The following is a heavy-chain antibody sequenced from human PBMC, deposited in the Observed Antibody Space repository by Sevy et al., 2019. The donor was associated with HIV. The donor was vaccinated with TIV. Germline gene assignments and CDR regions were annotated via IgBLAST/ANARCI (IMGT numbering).Heavy chain of an antibody. Sequence: TETLSLTCTVSGGSISSYYWSWIRQPPGKGLEWIGYIYYSGSTNYNPSLKSRVTISVVTSKNQFSLKLSSVTAADTAVYYCARVRSYSSGWYYFDYWGQGTLVTVSS. D-gene: IGHD6-19*01. J-gene: IGHJ4*02. CDR2: IYYSGST. V-gene: IGHV4-59*01. CDR3: ARVRSYSSGWYYFDY. CDR1: GGSISSYY.